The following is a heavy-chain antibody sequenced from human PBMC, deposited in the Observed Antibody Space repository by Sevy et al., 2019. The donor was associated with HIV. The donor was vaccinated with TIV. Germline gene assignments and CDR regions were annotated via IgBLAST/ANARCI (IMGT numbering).Heavy chain of an antibody. Sequence: GGSLRLSCAASGFTFSSYGMHWVRQAPGKGLEWVAVIWYDGSNKYYADSVKGRFTISSDNSKNTLYLQMNSLRAEDTAVYYCARDPKSENWFDPWGQGTLVTVSS. CDR3: ARDPKSENWFDP. CDR2: IWYDGSNK. V-gene: IGHV3-33*01. J-gene: IGHJ5*02. CDR1: GFTFSSYG.